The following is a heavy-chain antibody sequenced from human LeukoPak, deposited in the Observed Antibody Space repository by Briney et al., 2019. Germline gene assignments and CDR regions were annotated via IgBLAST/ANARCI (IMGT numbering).Heavy chain of an antibody. V-gene: IGHV4-59*01. CDR2: IYYSGST. CDR1: GGSISSYY. J-gene: IGHJ5*02. D-gene: IGHD3-3*01. CDR3: ARYGFWSGYCVDDTPWFDP. Sequence: SETLSLTCTVSGGSISSYYWSWIRQPPGKGLEWIGYIYYSGSTNYNPSLKSRVTISVDTSKNQFSLKLSSVTAADTAVYYCARYGFWSGYCVDDTPWFDPWGQGTLVTVSS.